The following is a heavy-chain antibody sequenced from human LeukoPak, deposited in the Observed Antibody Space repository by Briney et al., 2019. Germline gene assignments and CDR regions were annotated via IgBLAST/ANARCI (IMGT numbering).Heavy chain of an antibody. V-gene: IGHV3-23*01. CDR2: ISGFGGST. D-gene: IGHD6-13*01. CDR3: ARRGGSSWSSFDY. CDR1: GFIFDNYA. Sequence: GGSRRLSGAASGFIFDNYARNGVRRAPGKGLEWLTGISGFGGSTYYAASAKGRFTISRDNSGNTLFLQLNNLRVEDTAVYYCARRGGSSWSSFDYWGQGSLVTVSS. J-gene: IGHJ4*02.